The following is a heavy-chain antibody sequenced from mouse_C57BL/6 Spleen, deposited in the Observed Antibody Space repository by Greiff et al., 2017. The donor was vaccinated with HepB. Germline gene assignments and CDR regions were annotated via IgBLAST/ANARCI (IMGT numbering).Heavy chain of an antibody. CDR2: ISDGGSYT. D-gene: IGHD1-2*01. J-gene: IGHJ4*01. Sequence: EVQLVESGGGLVKPGGSLKLSCAASGFTFSSYAMSWVRQTPEKRLEWVATISDGGSYTYYPDNVKGRFTISRDNAKNNLYLQMSHLKSEDTAMYYCARGGGDYGFAIDYWGQGTSVTVSS. CDR3: ARGGGDYGFAIDY. CDR1: GFTFSSYA. V-gene: IGHV5-4*01.